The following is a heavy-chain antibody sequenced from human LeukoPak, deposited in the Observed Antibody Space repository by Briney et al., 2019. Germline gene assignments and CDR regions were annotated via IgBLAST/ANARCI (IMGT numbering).Heavy chain of an antibody. Sequence: PGGSLRLSCAASGFTFGSYSMNWVRQAPGKGLEWVSYISSSSSTIYYADSVKGRFTISRDNAKNSLYLQMNSLRAEDTAVYYCARGKLWYRDYYYGMDVWGQGTTVTVSS. CDR2: ISSSSSTI. J-gene: IGHJ6*02. D-gene: IGHD3-10*01. CDR1: GFTFGSYS. V-gene: IGHV3-48*01. CDR3: ARGKLWYRDYYYGMDV.